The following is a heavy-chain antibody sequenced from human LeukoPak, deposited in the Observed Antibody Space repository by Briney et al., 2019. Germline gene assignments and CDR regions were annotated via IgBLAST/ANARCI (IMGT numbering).Heavy chain of an antibody. V-gene: IGHV1-2*02. J-gene: IGHJ3*02. CDR3: ARDRRSLSRISRAFDI. Sequence: ASVKVSCKASGYTFAGYYMHWVRQAPGQGLEWMGWINPNSGGTSYAQKFQGRVTMTRDTSISTAYMELSRLRSDDTAVYYCARDRRSLSRISRAFDIWGQGTIVTVSS. CDR1: GYTFAGYY. CDR2: INPNSGGT. D-gene: IGHD2-15*01.